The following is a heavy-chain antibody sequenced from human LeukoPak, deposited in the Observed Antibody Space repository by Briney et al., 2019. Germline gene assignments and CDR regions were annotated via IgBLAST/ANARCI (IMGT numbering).Heavy chain of an antibody. CDR3: ARGSTGPDY. CDR2: IYYTGST. V-gene: IGHV4-30-4*01. Sequence: PSQTLSLTCTVSGASISSGDYYWSWIRQPPGKGLEWIGYIYYTGSTYYNPSLKSRVTISIDTSKNQFSLNLNSVTAADTAVYYCARGSTGPDYWGQGTLVTVSS. D-gene: IGHD3-9*01. J-gene: IGHJ4*02. CDR1: GASISSGDYY.